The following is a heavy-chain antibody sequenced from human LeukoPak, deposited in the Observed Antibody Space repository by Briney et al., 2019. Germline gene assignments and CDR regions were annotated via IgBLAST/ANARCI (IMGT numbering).Heavy chain of an antibody. Sequence: GGSLRLSCAASGFTFSSYAMHWVRQAPGKGLEWVAVISYDGSNKYHADSVKGRFTLSRDNSKNTLYLQMNSLRAEDTAVYYCANIAAAGVDYWGQGTLVTVSS. J-gene: IGHJ4*02. D-gene: IGHD6-13*01. CDR3: ANIAAAGVDY. V-gene: IGHV3-30-3*01. CDR1: GFTFSSYA. CDR2: ISYDGSNK.